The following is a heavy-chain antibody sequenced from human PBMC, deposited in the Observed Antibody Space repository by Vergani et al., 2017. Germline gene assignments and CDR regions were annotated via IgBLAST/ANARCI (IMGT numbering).Heavy chain of an antibody. J-gene: IGHJ6*02. CDR1: GYTFTSYG. Sequence: QVQLVQSGAAVKKPGASVKVSCKASGYTFTSYGISWVRQAPGQGLEWMGWISAYNGNTNYAQKLQGRVTMTTDTSTSTAYMELRSLRSDDTAVYYCARDGSGSYLYYYYYYGMDVWGQGTTVTVSS. CDR3: ARDGSGSYLYYYYYYGMDV. CDR2: ISAYNGNT. D-gene: IGHD3-10*01. V-gene: IGHV1-18*01.